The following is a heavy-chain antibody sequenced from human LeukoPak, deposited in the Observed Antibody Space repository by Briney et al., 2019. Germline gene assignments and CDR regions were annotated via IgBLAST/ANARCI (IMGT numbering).Heavy chain of an antibody. D-gene: IGHD2-15*01. CDR3: ARGPTLGPTRSYYFDY. Sequence: PGPSLRLSCAASGFTFSSYAMHWVRQAPGKGLEWVAVISYDGSNKYYADSVKGRFTISRDNSKNTLYLQMNSLRAEDTAVYYCARGPTLGPTRSYYFDYWGQGTLVTVSS. CDR2: ISYDGSNK. CDR1: GFTFSSYA. J-gene: IGHJ4*02. V-gene: IGHV3-30*01.